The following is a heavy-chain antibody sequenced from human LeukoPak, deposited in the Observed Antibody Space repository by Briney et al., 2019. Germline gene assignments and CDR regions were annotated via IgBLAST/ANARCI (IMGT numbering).Heavy chain of an antibody. J-gene: IGHJ4*02. Sequence: PSETLSLTCTVSGGSISSGDYYWSWIRQPPGKGLEWIGYIYYSGSTYYNPSLKSRVTISVDTSKNQFSLKLSSVTAADTAVYYCARVKKRYGGLDYWGQGTLVTVSS. V-gene: IGHV4-30-4*01. CDR3: ARVKKRYGGLDY. D-gene: IGHD4-23*01. CDR1: GGSISSGDYY. CDR2: IYYSGST.